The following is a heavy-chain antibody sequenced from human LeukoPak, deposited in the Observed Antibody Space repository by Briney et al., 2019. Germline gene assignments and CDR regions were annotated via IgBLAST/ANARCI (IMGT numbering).Heavy chain of an antibody. Sequence: GGSLRLSCAASGFTFSSYWMSWVRQAPGKGLEWVANIKQDGSEKYYVDSVKGRFTISRDNAKNSLYLKMNSLRAEDTAVYYCARLPALDDFWSGSVDYWGQGTLVTVSP. CDR3: ARLPALDDFWSGSVDY. V-gene: IGHV3-7*01. CDR1: GFTFSSYW. D-gene: IGHD3-3*01. J-gene: IGHJ4*02. CDR2: IKQDGSEK.